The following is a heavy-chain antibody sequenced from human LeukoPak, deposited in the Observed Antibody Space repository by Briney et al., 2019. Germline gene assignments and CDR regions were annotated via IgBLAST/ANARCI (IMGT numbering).Heavy chain of an antibody. J-gene: IGHJ4*02. CDR2: IYHSGST. V-gene: IGHV4-38-2*02. D-gene: IGHD1-7*01. CDR3: ARQGENYSSFDY. Sequence: TSETLSLTCTVSGYSISSGYYWGWIRQPPGKGLEWIGSIYHSGSTYYNPSLKSRVTISVDTSKNQFSLKLSSVTAADTAVYYCARQGENYSSFDYWGQGTLVTVSS. CDR1: GYSISSGYY.